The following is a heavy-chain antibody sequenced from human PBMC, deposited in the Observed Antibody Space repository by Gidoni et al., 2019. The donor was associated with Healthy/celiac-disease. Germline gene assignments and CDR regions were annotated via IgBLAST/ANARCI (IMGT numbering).Heavy chain of an antibody. CDR2: ISYDGSNK. J-gene: IGHJ4*02. V-gene: IGHV3-30*18. D-gene: IGHD4-17*01. Sequence: QVQLVESGGGVVQPGRSLRLSCAASGFTFSSYGMQWVRQAPGKGLEWVAVISYDGSNKYYADSVKGRFTISRDNSKNTLYLQMNSLRAEDTAVYYCAKSGTTVSFDYWGQGTLVTVSS. CDR1: GFTFSSYG. CDR3: AKSGTTVSFDY.